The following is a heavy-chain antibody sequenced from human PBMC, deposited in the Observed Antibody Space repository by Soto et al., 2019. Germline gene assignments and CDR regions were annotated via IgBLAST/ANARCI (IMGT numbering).Heavy chain of an antibody. Sequence: EVQLVESGGGLVQPGGSLRLSCAASGFSLSDHYIDWVRQAPGKGLEWVGRTRNKANSYTTDYAASVKCRFSISRDHSKNSVYLQMNSLKTYDSAVYYCMAPATLTNSDVDSWGQGTLVTVSS. CDR1: GFSLSDHY. J-gene: IGHJ4*02. CDR3: MAPATLTNSDVDS. CDR2: TRNKANSYTT. D-gene: IGHD4-17*01. V-gene: IGHV3-72*01.